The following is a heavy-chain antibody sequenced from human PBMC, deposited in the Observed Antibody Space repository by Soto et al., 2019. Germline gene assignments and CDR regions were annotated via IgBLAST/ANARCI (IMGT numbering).Heavy chain of an antibody. CDR1: GGSISSYY. CDR2: IYYSGST. CDR3: ARNYYDSSGYYYFQH. Sequence: PSETLSLTCTVSGGSISSYYWSWIRQPPGKGLEWIGYIYYSGSTNYNPSLKSRVTISVDTSKNQFSLKLSSVTAADMAVYYCARNYYDSSGYYYFQHWGQGTLVTVSS. V-gene: IGHV4-59*01. D-gene: IGHD3-22*01. J-gene: IGHJ1*01.